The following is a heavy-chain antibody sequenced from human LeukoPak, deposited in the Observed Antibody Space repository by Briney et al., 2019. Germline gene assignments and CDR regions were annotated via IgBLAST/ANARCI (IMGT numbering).Heavy chain of an antibody. CDR3: AKDVPAAYFDY. J-gene: IGHJ4*02. CDR2: VRYDESTK. Sequence: GGSLRLSCAASGSTFSNYGMHWVRQAPGKGLEWVAFVRYDESTKFYADSVKGRFTISRDNSETTLYLQMNSLRAEDTAVYYCAKDVPAAYFDYWGQGTLVTVSS. CDR1: GSTFSNYG. V-gene: IGHV3-30*02. D-gene: IGHD2-2*01.